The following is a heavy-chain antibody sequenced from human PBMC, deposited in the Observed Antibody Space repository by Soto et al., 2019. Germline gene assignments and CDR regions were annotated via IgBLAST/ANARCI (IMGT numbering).Heavy chain of an antibody. Sequence: EVQLVESGGGLVQPGGSLRLSCAASGFTFSSYSMNWVRQAPGKGLEWVSYISSSSSTIYYADSVKGRFTISRDNAKNSLYLQMNSLRAEDTAVYYCARERQGLLGMDVWGQGTTLTVSS. CDR3: ARERQGLLGMDV. J-gene: IGHJ6*02. V-gene: IGHV3-48*01. CDR1: GFTFSSYS. CDR2: ISSSSSTI. D-gene: IGHD2-21*01.